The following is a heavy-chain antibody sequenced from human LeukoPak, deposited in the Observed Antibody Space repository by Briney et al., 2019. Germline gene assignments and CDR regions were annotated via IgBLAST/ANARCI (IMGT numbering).Heavy chain of an antibody. Sequence: GGSLRLSCAASGCTFSSYGMHWVRQAPGKGLEWVAVIWYDGSNKYYADSVKGGFTISRENYKNTLYLKMNSLRAQDTAVYYCARGGELRYFDHPDDYCGPGTLVTVSS. J-gene: IGHJ4*02. CDR2: IWYDGSNK. CDR1: GCTFSSYG. D-gene: IGHD3-9*01. V-gene: IGHV3-33*01. CDR3: ARGGELRYFDHPDDY.